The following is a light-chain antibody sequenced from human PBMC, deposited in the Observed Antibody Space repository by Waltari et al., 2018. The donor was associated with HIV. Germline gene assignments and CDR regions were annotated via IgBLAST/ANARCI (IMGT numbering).Light chain of an antibody. V-gene: IGLV2-14*01. CDR1: SNDVGGLNY. CDR3: SSYKNSNTLV. CDR2: EVS. Sequence: QSALTQPASVSGSAGQSITISCTGTSNDVGGLNYVSWYQQHPGKAPKLMIDEVSNRPSGVSNRFSGSKSGNTASLTISGLQAEDEADYYCSSYKNSNTLVFGGGTKLTVL. J-gene: IGLJ2*01.